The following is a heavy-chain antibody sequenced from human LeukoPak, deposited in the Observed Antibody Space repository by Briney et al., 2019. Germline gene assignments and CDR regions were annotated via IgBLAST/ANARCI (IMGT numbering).Heavy chain of an antibody. CDR1: GYTFTGYY. D-gene: IGHD2-15*01. J-gene: IGHJ6*02. CDR2: INPNSGGT. CDR3: ARLLGYCSGGSCYPGPGYYYYGMDV. V-gene: IGHV1-2*02. Sequence: ASVKVSCKASGYTFTGYYMHWVRQAPGQGLEWMGWINPNSGGTNYAQKFQGRVTMTRDTSISTAYMELSRLRSDDTAVYYCARLLGYCSGGSCYPGPGYYYYGMDVWGQGTTVTVSS.